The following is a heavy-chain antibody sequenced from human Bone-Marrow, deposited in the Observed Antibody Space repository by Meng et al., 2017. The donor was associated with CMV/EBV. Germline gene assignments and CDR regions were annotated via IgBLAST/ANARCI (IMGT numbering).Heavy chain of an antibody. CDR1: GFTFSSYA. J-gene: IGHJ5*02. CDR3: ARDGIVVVVAASYWFDP. Sequence: GGSLRLSCAASGFTFSSYAMHWARQAPGKGLEWVAVISYDGSNKYYADSVKGRFTISRDNSKNTLYLQMNSLRAEDTAVYYCARDGIVVVVAASYWFDPWGQGTLVTVYS. D-gene: IGHD2-15*01. CDR2: ISYDGSNK. V-gene: IGHV3-30*04.